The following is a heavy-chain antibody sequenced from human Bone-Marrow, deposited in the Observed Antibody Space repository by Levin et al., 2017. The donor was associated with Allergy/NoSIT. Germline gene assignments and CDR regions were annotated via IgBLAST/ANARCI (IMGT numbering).Heavy chain of an antibody. V-gene: IGHV5-10-1*01. CDR2: IDPSDSNT. CDR3: QRWFADVPVES. D-gene: IGHD3-10*01. CDR1: GYRFSSYS. Sequence: KVSCKGSGYRFSSYSINWVRQMPGKGLDWMGRIDPSDSNTDYSPSFQGHVTISADRSISTAFLQWSSLKASDTALYYCQRWFADVPVESWGQGTLVTVSS. J-gene: IGHJ4*02.